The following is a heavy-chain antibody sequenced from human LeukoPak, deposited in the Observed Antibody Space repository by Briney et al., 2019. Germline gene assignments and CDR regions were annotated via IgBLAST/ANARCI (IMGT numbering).Heavy chain of an antibody. CDR1: GGSISSSSYY. D-gene: IGHD3-3*01. J-gene: IGHJ5*02. CDR2: IYYSGTT. CDR3: ARQNYDFWSGVGHNWFDP. Sequence: SETLSLTCTVSGGSISSSSYYWGWIRQPPGKGLEWIRSIYYSGTTYYNPSLKSRVTISVDTSKNQFSLKLTSVTAADTAVYYCARQNYDFWSGVGHNWFDPWGQGTLVTVSS. V-gene: IGHV4-39*01.